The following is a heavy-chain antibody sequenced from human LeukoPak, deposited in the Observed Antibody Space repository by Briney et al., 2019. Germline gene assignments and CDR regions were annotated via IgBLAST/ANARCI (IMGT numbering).Heavy chain of an antibody. V-gene: IGHV1-18*01. J-gene: IGHJ4*02. D-gene: IGHD2-21*02. CDR1: GYTFTSYG. CDR2: ISACNGNT. Sequence: ASVKVSCKASGYTFTSYGISWVRQAPGQGLEWMGWISACNGNTNYAQKLQGRVTMTTDTSTSTAYMELRSLRSDDTAVYYCARVTGVTAIRYYFDYWGQGTLVTVSS. CDR3: ARVTGVTAIRYYFDY.